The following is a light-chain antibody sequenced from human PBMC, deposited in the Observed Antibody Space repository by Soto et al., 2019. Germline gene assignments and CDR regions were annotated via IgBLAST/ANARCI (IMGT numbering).Light chain of an antibody. CDR3: QSYDISLNNEL. J-gene: IGLJ2*01. CDR1: RSNIGADYD. Sequence: QSVLTQPPSVSGAPGQRVTISCTGSRSNIGADYDVHWYQHLPGTAPKLLIYGNTNRPSGIPDRFSGSKSGTSASLVISGLQADDEADYYCQSYDISLNNELFGGGTQLTVL. V-gene: IGLV1-40*01. CDR2: GNT.